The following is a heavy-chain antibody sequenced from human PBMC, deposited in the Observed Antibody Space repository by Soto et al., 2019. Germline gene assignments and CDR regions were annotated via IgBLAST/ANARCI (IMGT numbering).Heavy chain of an antibody. V-gene: IGHV3-74*01. D-gene: IGHD4-4*01. CDR1: GFTFTDYW. CDR2: INSDGSRT. J-gene: IGHJ4*02. Sequence: GGSLRLSCAASGFTFTDYWTHWVRQAQGKGLVWVSRINSDGSRTSYADSVTGRFTISRDNAENTLYLQMTSLRVEDPALSYCARETYRVVYFDYWGQGTLVTVSS. CDR3: ARETYRVVYFDY.